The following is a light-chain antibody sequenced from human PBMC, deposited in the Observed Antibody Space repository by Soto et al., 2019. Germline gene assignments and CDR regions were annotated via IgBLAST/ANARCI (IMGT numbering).Light chain of an antibody. CDR2: TAS. J-gene: IGKJ1*01. CDR1: QSIGIW. CDR3: QQYRDYSWT. V-gene: IGKV1-5*03. Sequence: IQMTQSPSTVSASVGDRVAITCRASQSIGIWLAWYQQKPGKAPRFLIYTASTLLSGVPSRFSGSGSGTEFTLTISSLQPDDFATYYCQQYRDYSWTFGQGTKVEIK.